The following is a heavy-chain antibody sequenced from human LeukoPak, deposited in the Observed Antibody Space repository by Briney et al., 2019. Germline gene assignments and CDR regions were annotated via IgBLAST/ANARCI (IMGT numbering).Heavy chain of an antibody. CDR3: AFTSPDSGSYYGLDY. D-gene: IGHD1-26*01. J-gene: IGHJ4*02. CDR2: IYNGDSDI. Sequence: GESLKISCKGSGYSFTSYWIGWVRQMTGKGLEWMGIIYNGDSDISYSPSFQGQDNISDDKPISTAYLQWSSLKASDTAMYYCAFTSPDSGSYYGLDYWGQGTLVTVSS. V-gene: IGHV5-51*04. CDR1: GYSFTSYW.